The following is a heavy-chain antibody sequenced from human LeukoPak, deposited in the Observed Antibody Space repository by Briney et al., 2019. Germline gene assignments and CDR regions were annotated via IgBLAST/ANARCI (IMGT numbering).Heavy chain of an antibody. CDR1: GGSISSYY. J-gene: IGHJ4*02. V-gene: IGHV4-59*01. D-gene: IGHD3-22*01. CDR2: IYYSGST. Sequence: PSETLSLTCTVSGGSISSYYWSWIRQPPGKGLEWIGYIYYSGSTNYNPSLKSRVTISVDTSKNQFSLKLSSVTAADTAVYYCARGSRYYYDSSGYYYYFDYWGQGTLVTVSS. CDR3: ARGSRYYYDSSGYYYYFDY.